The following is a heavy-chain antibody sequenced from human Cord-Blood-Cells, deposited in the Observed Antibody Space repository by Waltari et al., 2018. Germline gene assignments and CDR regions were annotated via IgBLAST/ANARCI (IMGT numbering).Heavy chain of an antibody. CDR1: GYTFTGYY. J-gene: IGHJ5*02. CDR2: INPNSGGT. CDR3: ARLLRGTTGTNWFDP. V-gene: IGHV1-2*06. D-gene: IGHD1-1*01. Sequence: QVQLVQSGAEVKKPGASVKVSCTASGYTFTGYYMHWVRQDPGQGLEWMGRINPNSGGTNYAQKFQGRVTMTRDTSISTAYMELGRLRSDDTAVYYCARLLRGTTGTNWFDPWGHGTLVTVSS.